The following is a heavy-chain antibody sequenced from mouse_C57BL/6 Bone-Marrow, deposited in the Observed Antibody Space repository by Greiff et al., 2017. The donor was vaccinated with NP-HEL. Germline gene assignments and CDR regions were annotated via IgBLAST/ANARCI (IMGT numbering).Heavy chain of an antibody. J-gene: IGHJ2*01. Sequence: EVQRVESGGGLVKPGGSLKLSCAASGFTFSSYAMSWVRQTPEKRLEWVATISDGGSYTYYPDNVKGRFTISRDNAKNNLYLQMSHLKSEDTAMYYCAREDWDVFDYWGQGTTLTVSS. V-gene: IGHV5-4*01. CDR3: AREDWDVFDY. CDR2: ISDGGSYT. CDR1: GFTFSSYA. D-gene: IGHD4-1*01.